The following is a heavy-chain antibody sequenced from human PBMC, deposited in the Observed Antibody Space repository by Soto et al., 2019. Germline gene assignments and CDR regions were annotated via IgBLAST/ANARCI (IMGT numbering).Heavy chain of an antibody. CDR3: AKTEEVVRGFDF. V-gene: IGHV3-23*01. D-gene: IGHD3-10*01. Sequence: PGGSLRLSCAASVFTFCHSSMSWVRQAPGKGLEWVAAISGTCCAAYYADSVKGRFTISRDNSRKTLFLQMNSLRVEDTAIYHCAKTEEVVRGFDFWGLGHLVTVSS. CDR1: VFTFCHSS. J-gene: IGHJ4*02. CDR2: ISGTCCAA.